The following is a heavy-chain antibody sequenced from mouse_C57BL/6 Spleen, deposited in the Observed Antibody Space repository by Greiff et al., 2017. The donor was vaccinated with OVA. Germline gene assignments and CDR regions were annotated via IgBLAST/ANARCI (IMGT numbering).Heavy chain of an antibody. CDR3: ARNQNYVNYAAWFAY. CDR1: GFTFSDYG. V-gene: IGHV5-17*01. J-gene: IGHJ3*01. D-gene: IGHD2-1*01. Sequence: EVQLQESGGGLVKPGGSLKLSCAASGFTFSDYGMHWVRQAPEKGLEWVAYISSGSSPIYYADPVKGPFNISRDNAKNTLFLQMTSLRSEDTAMYYCARNQNYVNYAAWFAYWGQGTLVTVSA. CDR2: ISSGSSPI.